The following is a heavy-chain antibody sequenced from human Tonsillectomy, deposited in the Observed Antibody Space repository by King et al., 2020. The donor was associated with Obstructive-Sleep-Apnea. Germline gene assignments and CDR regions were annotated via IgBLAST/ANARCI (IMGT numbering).Heavy chain of an antibody. J-gene: IGHJ4*02. CDR1: GFTFDDYA. CDR2: ISWNSGSI. Sequence: QLVQSGGGLVQPGRSLRLSCAASGFTFDDYAMHWVRQAPGKGLEWVSGISWNSGSIGYADSVKGRFTISRDNAKNSLYLQMNRLRAEDTALYYCAKGAYYYDSSGHFDYWGQGTLVTVSS. V-gene: IGHV3-9*01. CDR3: AKGAYYYDSSGHFDY. D-gene: IGHD3-22*01.